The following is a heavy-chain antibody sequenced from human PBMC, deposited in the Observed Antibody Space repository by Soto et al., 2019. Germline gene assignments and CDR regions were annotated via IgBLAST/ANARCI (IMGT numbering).Heavy chain of an antibody. CDR3: ASFSSTWADYYYGMDV. J-gene: IGHJ6*02. Sequence: QVQLQESGPGLVKPSDTLSLICTVSGYSISSSNWWGWIRQPPGKGLEWIGYIYYSGSTSYNPSPTSRVTMSXXTXKXXFSLKLSSVTAVDTAVYYCASFSSTWADYYYGMDVWGQGTTVTVSS. CDR1: GYSISSSNW. CDR2: IYYSGST. V-gene: IGHV4-28*01. D-gene: IGHD6-13*01.